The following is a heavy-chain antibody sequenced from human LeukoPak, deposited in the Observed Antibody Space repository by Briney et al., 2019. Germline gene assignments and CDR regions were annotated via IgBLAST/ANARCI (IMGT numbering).Heavy chain of an antibody. CDR3: AKLWNEVGTTIY. CDR2: ISGSGGST. D-gene: IGHD1-26*01. CDR1: GFTFSSYG. V-gene: IGHV3-23*01. J-gene: IGHJ4*02. Sequence: PGGSLRLSCAASGFTFSSYGMSWVRQAPGKGLEWVSAISGSGGSTYYADSVKGRFTISRDNSKSTLYLQMNSLRPADTAVYYCAKLWNEVGTTIYWGQGTLVTVSS.